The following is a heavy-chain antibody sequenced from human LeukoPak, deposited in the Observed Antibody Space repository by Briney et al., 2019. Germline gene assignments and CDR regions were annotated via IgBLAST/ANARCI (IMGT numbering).Heavy chain of an antibody. Sequence: SETLSLTCTVSGGSISSGSYYWGWIRQPPGKGLEWIGSIYYSGSTYYNPSLKSRVTISVDTSKNQFSLKLSSVTAADTAVYYCARQRGGGWPGPYYFDYWGQGTLVTVSS. D-gene: IGHD6-19*01. J-gene: IGHJ4*02. CDR3: ARQRGGGWPGPYYFDY. V-gene: IGHV4-39*01. CDR2: IYYSGST. CDR1: GGSISSGSYY.